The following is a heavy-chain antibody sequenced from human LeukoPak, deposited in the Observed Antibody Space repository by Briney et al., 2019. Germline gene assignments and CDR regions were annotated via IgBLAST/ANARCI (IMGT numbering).Heavy chain of an antibody. Sequence: GSSVKVSCKASGGTFSSYAISWVRQAPGQGLEWMGGIIPIFGTANYAQKFQGRVTITTDESTSTAYMELSSLRPEDTAVYYCARGDYYDSSGSGDYWGQGTLVTVSS. CDR2: IIPIFGTA. CDR3: ARGDYYDSSGSGDY. J-gene: IGHJ4*02. CDR1: GGTFSSYA. V-gene: IGHV1-69*05. D-gene: IGHD3-22*01.